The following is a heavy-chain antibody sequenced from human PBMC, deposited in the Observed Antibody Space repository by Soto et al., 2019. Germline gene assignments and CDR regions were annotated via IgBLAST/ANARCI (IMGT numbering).Heavy chain of an antibody. CDR3: ARDRQDSSSSGWFDP. CDR1: GGTFSSYT. D-gene: IGHD6-6*01. J-gene: IGHJ5*02. CDR2: IIPILGIA. Sequence: GASVKVSCKASGGTFSSYTISWVRQAPGQGLEWMGRIIPILGIANYAQKFQGRVTIAADKSTSTAYMELSSLRSEDTAVYYCARDRQDSSSSGWFDPWGQGTLVTVSS. V-gene: IGHV1-69*04.